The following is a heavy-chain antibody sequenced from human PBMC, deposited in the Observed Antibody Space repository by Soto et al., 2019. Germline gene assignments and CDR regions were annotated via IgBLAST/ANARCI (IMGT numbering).Heavy chain of an antibody. J-gene: IGHJ5*02. CDR1: GGSITSSSHF. D-gene: IGHD6-25*01. CDR3: AGQTFTIAAASYGRSNWFDP. CDR2: IYFTGNT. V-gene: IGHV4-39*01. Sequence: PXATLSLTFTVSGGSITSSSHFWGWVRQPPGKGLEWIGTIYFTGNTYYTPSLKSRLTMSIDTSKNEFSLRLNSVTAADTAVYYCAGQTFTIAAASYGRSNWFDPWGPGTLVTVSS.